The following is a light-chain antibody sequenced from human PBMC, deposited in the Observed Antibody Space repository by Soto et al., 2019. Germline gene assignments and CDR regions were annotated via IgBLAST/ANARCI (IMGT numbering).Light chain of an antibody. Sequence: QSALTQPASVSGSPGQSITISCTETTSDVGDYNYVSWYQQHPGKAPKLMIYDVSNRPSGVSNRFSASKSGNTASLTISGLQAEDEADYYCSSYSSSSTHVVVGGGTKLTVL. J-gene: IGLJ2*01. V-gene: IGLV2-14*03. CDR2: DVS. CDR1: TSDVGDYNY. CDR3: SSYSSSSTHVV.